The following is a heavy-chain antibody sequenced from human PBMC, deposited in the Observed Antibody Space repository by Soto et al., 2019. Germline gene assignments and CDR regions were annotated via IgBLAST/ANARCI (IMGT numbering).Heavy chain of an antibody. V-gene: IGHV3-23*01. J-gene: IGHJ4*02. Sequence: GSLRLSCTTSGFTFSSYAMSWVRQAPGKGLEWVSAISGSGGSTYYADSVKGRFTISRDNSKNTLYLQMNSLRAEDTAVYYCEKRLEMATIDFDYWGQGTLVTVSS. CDR1: GFTFSSYA. D-gene: IGHD5-12*01. CDR3: EKRLEMATIDFDY. CDR2: ISGSGGST.